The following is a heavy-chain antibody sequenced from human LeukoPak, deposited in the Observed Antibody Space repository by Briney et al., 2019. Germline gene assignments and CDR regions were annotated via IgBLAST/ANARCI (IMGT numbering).Heavy chain of an antibody. J-gene: IGHJ4*02. CDR2: ISYDGSYK. V-gene: IGHV3-30*04. Sequence: GRSLRLSCAASGFTFSSYAMHWVRQAPGKGLEWVAVISYDGSYKDYADSVKGRFTISRDNSKNTLFLQMNSLRAEDTAVYYCARSLPNVLLWFGEFFDYWGQGTLVTVSS. D-gene: IGHD3-10*01. CDR1: GFTFSSYA. CDR3: ARSLPNVLLWFGEFFDY.